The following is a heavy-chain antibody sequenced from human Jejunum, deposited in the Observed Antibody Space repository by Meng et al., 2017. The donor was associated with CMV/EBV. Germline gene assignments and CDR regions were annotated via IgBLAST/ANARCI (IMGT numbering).Heavy chain of an antibody. Sequence: SYAIHWVRQAPGKGLEWAAVISYDGNNKFYADSVKGRFTISRDNSKNTLYLEMNSLRADDTAVYYCARDLGPVSPAPSYYYGMDVWDQGATVTVSS. J-gene: IGHJ6*02. V-gene: IGHV3-30*04. CDR3: ARDLGPVSPAPSYYYGMDV. D-gene: IGHD1-14*01. CDR2: ISYDGNNK. CDR1: SYA.